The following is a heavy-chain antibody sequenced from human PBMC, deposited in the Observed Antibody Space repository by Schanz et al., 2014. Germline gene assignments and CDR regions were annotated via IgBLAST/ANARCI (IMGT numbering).Heavy chain of an antibody. Sequence: EVQLAESGGGLVQPGGSLRLSCAASTFTFSSDWMSWVRQAPVKGLEWVASIKEDGSVKDYVDSVKGRFTISRDNAKNSLYLQMTSLRAEDTAVYYCARNRGGRGQGTLXTVSS. CDR1: TFTFSSDW. CDR2: IKEDGSVK. CDR3: ARNRGG. V-gene: IGHV3-7*02. J-gene: IGHJ4*02. D-gene: IGHD3-10*01.